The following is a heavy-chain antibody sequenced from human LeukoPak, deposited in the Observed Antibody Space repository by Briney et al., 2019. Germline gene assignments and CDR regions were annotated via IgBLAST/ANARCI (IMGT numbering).Heavy chain of an antibody. Sequence: SQTLSLTCTVSGGSISSGDYYWSWIRQPPGKGLEWIGYIYYSGSTYYSPSLKSRVTISVDTSKNQFSLKLSSVTAADTAVYYCARDSVVTGEITWGEGTLVTVSS. CDR3: ARDSVVTGEIT. V-gene: IGHV4-30-4*01. CDR1: GGSISSGDYY. J-gene: IGHJ4*02. CDR2: IYYSGST. D-gene: IGHD2-21*02.